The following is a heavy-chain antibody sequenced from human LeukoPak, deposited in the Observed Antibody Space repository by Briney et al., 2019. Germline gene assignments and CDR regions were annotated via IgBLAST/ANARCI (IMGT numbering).Heavy chain of an antibody. CDR3: ARGLWPMDTVVVPAARSVWFDP. V-gene: IGHV3-21*01. Sequence: GSLRLSCAASGFTFSSYSMNWVRQAPGKGLEWVSSISSSSSYIYYADSVKGRFTISRDNAKNSLYLQMNSLRAEDTAVYYCARGLWPMDTVVVPAARSVWFDPWGQGTLVTVSS. CDR2: ISSSSSYI. D-gene: IGHD2-2*03. J-gene: IGHJ5*02. CDR1: GFTFSSYS.